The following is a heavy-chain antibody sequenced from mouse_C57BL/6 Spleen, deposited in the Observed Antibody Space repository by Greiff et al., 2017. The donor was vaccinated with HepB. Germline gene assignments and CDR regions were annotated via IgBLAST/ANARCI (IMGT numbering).Heavy chain of an antibody. CDR3: ARRDDYDNYYAMDY. CDR1: GFSFTDYN. V-gene: IGHV1-39*01. J-gene: IGHJ4*01. CDR2: INPNYGTT. D-gene: IGHD2-4*01. Sequence: EVQLQQSGPELVKPGASVKISCKASGFSFTDYNMNWVKQSNGKSLEWIGVINPNYGTTSYNQKFKGKATLTVDQSSSTAYMQLNSLTSEDSAVYYCARRDDYDNYYAMDYWGQGTSVTVSS.